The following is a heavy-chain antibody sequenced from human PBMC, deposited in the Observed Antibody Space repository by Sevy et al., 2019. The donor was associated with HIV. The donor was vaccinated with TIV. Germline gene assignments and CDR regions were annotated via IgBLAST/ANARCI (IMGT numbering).Heavy chain of an antibody. CDR3: ATLGGRNYDFWSGYPIHVDV. V-gene: IGHV4-39*01. Sequence: SETLSLTCTVSGGSISSSSYYWGWIRQPPGKGLEWIGSIYYSGSTYYNPSLKSRVTISVDTSKNQFSLKLSSVTAADTAVYYCATLGGRNYDFWSGYPIHVDVWGKGTTVTVSS. CDR2: IYYSGST. CDR1: GGSISSSSYY. J-gene: IGHJ6*04. D-gene: IGHD3-3*01.